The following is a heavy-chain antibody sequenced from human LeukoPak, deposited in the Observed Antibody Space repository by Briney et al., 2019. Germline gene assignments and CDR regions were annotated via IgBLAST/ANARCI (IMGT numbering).Heavy chain of an antibody. J-gene: IGHJ4*02. Sequence: GASVKVSCKASGGTFSSYAISWVRQAPGQGLEWMGGIIPIFGTANYAQKSQGRVTITADESTSTAYMELSSPRSEDTAVYYCATTDPSAAAGEGSDYWGQGTLVTVSS. CDR3: ATTDPSAAAGEGSDY. V-gene: IGHV1-69*13. D-gene: IGHD6-13*01. CDR1: GGTFSSYA. CDR2: IIPIFGTA.